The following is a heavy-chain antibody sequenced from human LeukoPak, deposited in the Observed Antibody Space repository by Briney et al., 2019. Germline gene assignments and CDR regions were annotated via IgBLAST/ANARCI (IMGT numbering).Heavy chain of an antibody. D-gene: IGHD4-17*01. CDR1: GFTFSSYE. Sequence: GGSLRLSCAASGFTFSSYEMNWVRQAPGKGLEWVSYISSGSTIYYADSVKGRFTISRDNAKNSLYLQMNSLRAEDTAVYYCARDRLGDYETYAFDIWGQGTMVTVSS. J-gene: IGHJ3*02. CDR2: ISSGSTI. V-gene: IGHV3-48*03. CDR3: ARDRLGDYETYAFDI.